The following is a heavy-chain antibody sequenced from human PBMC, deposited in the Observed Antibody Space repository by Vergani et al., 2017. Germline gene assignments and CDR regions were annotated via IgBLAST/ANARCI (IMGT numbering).Heavy chain of an antibody. Sequence: QVQLVQSGAEVKKPGASVKVSCKTSGDTFIDYYIHWVRQAPEQGLEWVGVISPDGFSTFYAQKFQGRVTITRDTSTSTVYVEVTSLRSDDTAVYYCAREPPLTGFFDYWGQGTLVTVSS. CDR3: AREPPLTGFFDY. D-gene: IGHD3-9*01. CDR1: GDTFIDYY. CDR2: ISPDGFST. J-gene: IGHJ4*02. V-gene: IGHV1-46*03.